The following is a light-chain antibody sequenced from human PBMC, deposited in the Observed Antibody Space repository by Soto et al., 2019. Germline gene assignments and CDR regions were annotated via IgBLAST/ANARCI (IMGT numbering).Light chain of an antibody. J-gene: IGKJ1*01. Sequence: EIVLTQSPGTLSLSPGERATLSCRASQYVTSNYLAWYQQKPGQAPRLLIYGASTRAPGISDTFSGSGSGTDFTLTISRLEPEDFAVYNCQQYGSSPPTVGQGTKVESK. CDR2: GAS. CDR1: QYVTSNY. V-gene: IGKV3-20*01. CDR3: QQYGSSPPT.